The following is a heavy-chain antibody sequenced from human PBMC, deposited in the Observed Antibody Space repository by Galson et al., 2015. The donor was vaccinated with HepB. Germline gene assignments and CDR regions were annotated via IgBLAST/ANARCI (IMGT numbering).Heavy chain of an antibody. V-gene: IGHV3-11*06. CDR3: ARLAAAGTSYYYYGMDV. Sequence: SLRLSCAASGFTFSDYYMSWIRQAPGKGLEWVSYISSSSSYTNYTDSVKGRFTISRDNAKNSLYLQMNSLRAEDTAVYYCARLAAAGTSYYYYGMDVWGQGTTVTVSS. D-gene: IGHD6-13*01. CDR2: ISSSSSYT. J-gene: IGHJ6*02. CDR1: GFTFSDYY.